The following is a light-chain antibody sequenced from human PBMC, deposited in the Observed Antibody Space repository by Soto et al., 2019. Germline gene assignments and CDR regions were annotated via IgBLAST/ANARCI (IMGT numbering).Light chain of an antibody. CDR3: QQRSNWPLT. J-gene: IGKJ4*01. V-gene: IGKV3-11*01. CDR1: QSVSSY. CDR2: DAS. Sequence: EIFLTQSPATLSLSPGERATLSWRASQSVSSYLAWYQQKPGQAPRLLIYDASNRATGIPARFSGSGSGTDFTLTISSLEPEDFAVYYCQQRSNWPLTFGGGTKVDI.